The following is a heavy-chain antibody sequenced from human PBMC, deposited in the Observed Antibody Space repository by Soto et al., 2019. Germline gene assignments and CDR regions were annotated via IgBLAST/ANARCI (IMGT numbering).Heavy chain of an antibody. J-gene: IGHJ6*04. CDR3: ARRGIAAQDYYYYGMDV. CDR1: GYSFTSDW. Sequence: GESLKSSCKGSGYSFTSDWISWVRQMPGKGLEWMGRIDPSDSYTNYSPSFQGHVTISADKSISTAYLQWSSLKASDTAMYYCARRGIAAQDYYYYGMDVWGKGTTVTVSS. CDR2: IDPSDSYT. D-gene: IGHD6-13*01. V-gene: IGHV5-10-1*01.